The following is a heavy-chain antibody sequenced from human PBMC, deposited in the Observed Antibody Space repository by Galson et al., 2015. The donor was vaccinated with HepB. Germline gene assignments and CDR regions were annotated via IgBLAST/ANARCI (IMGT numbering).Heavy chain of an antibody. CDR2: ISSSSSYT. CDR3: ARAGHVNSYGYSDY. V-gene: IGHV3-11*06. CDR1: GFTFTDYY. D-gene: IGHD5-18*01. J-gene: IGHJ4*02. Sequence: SLRLSCAASGFTFTDYYMSWVRQAPGKGLEWVSYISSSSSYTNYADSVKGRFTISKDNAKNSLYLQMNSLRAEDTALYYCARAGHVNSYGYSDYWGQGTLVTVSS.